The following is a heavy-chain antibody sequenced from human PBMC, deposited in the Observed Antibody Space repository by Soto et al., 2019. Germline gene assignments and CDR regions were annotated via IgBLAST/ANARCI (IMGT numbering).Heavy chain of an antibody. Sequence: PSETLSLTCAVYGGSFSGYYWSWIRQHPGKGLEWIGEINHSGSTNYNPSLKSRVTISVDTSKNQFSLKLSSVTAADTAVYYCARRGAVVVPAAIYYYYYYMDVWGKGTTVTV. J-gene: IGHJ6*03. CDR1: GGSFSGYY. CDR3: ARRGAVVVPAAIYYYYYYMDV. CDR2: INHSGST. V-gene: IGHV4-34*01. D-gene: IGHD2-2*02.